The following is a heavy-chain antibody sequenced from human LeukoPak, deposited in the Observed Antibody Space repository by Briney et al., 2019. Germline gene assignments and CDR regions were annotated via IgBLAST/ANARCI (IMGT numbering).Heavy chain of an antibody. Sequence: PGGSLRLSCAASGFTFSSYSRNWLRQAPGKGLEWVSYISSSSSTIYYADSVKGRFTISRDNAKNSLYLQMNSLRAEDTAVYYCARGAPQLDYSGQGTLVTVSS. CDR2: ISSSSSTI. CDR3: ARGAPQLDY. CDR1: GFTFSSYS. D-gene: IGHD4/OR15-4a*01. V-gene: IGHV3-48*01. J-gene: IGHJ4*02.